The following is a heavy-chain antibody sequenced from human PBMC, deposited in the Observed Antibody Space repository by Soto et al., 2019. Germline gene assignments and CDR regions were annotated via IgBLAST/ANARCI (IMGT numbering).Heavy chain of an antibody. D-gene: IGHD3-16*02. Sequence: GESLKISCKGSGYSFTSYWIGWVRQMPGKGLEWMGIIYPGDSDTRYSPSFQGQVTISADKSISTAYLQWSSLKASDTAMYYCARSSKYYDYVWGRYRRGDAFDIWGQGTMVTVSS. J-gene: IGHJ3*02. V-gene: IGHV5-51*01. CDR1: GYSFTSYW. CDR3: ARSSKYYDYVWGRYRRGDAFDI. CDR2: IYPGDSDT.